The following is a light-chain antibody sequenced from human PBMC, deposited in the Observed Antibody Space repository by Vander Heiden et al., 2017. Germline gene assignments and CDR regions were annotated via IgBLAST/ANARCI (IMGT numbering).Light chain of an antibody. CDR3: QSYDASLSGFYV. CDR1: SSNIGAGYN. CDR2: DNT. J-gene: IGLJ1*01. Sequence: QSVLTQPPSVSGAPGQRVTISCTGSSSNIGAGYNVHWFQQLPGTAPKLLIYDNTNRFSGVPDRFSGSKSGTSASLAITGLQAEDEADYYCQSYDASLSGFYVFGTGTKVTV. V-gene: IGLV1-40*01.